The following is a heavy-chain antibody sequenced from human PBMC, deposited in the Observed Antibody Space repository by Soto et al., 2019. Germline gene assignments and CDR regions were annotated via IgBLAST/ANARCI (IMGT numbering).Heavy chain of an antibody. Sequence: ASVKVSCKASGGTFSSYAISWVRQAPGQGLEWMGGIIPIFGTANYAQKFQGRVTITADESTSTAYMELSSLRSEDTAVYYCARSANDSSGYYYYYYGMDAWGQGTTVTVSS. CDR2: IIPIFGTA. CDR1: GGTFSSYA. D-gene: IGHD3-22*01. V-gene: IGHV1-69*13. J-gene: IGHJ6*02. CDR3: ARSANDSSGYYYYYYGMDA.